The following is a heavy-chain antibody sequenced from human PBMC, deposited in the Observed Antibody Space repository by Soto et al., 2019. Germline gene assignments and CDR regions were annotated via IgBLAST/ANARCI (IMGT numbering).Heavy chain of an antibody. CDR1: GFSLSTSGVG. CDR3: AHRNYGDYKVDNWFDP. D-gene: IGHD4-17*01. V-gene: IGHV2-5*02. J-gene: IGHJ5*02. CDR2: IYWDDDK. Sequence: QITLKESGPTLVKPTQTLTLTCTFSGFSLSTSGVGVGWIRQPPGKALEWLALIYWDDDKRYSPSLKSRLTITKDTSKNQVVLTMTNMDPVDTATYFCAHRNYGDYKVDNWFDPRGQGTLVTVSS.